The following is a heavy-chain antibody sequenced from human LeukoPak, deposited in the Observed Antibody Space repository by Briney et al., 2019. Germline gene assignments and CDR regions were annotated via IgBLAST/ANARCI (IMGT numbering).Heavy chain of an antibody. CDR2: IYYSGST. CDR3: ARVRRGIAVAGNYFDY. D-gene: IGHD6-19*01. V-gene: IGHV4-39*01. J-gene: IGHJ4*02. Sequence: SETLSLTCTVSGDSISSSSYYWGWIRQPAGKGLEWIGSIYYSGSTYYNPSLKSRVTISVDTSKNQFSLKLSSVTAADTAVYYCARVRRGIAVAGNYFDYWGQGTLVTVSS. CDR1: GDSISSSSYY.